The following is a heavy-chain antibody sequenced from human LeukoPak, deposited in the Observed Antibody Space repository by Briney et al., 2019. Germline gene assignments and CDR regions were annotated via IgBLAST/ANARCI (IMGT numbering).Heavy chain of an antibody. CDR1: GFTVTNAW. Sequence: PGGSLRLSCKVSGFTVTNAWMNWVRQAPGKGLEWVGRIKPKTDGETTEYAAPVKDRFSISRDDSKSMMYLQMNSLKTEDTAVYYCITPLPYSAQGGQGTLVTVSS. CDR3: ITPLPYSAQ. J-gene: IGHJ4*02. D-gene: IGHD2-21*01. V-gene: IGHV3-15*07. CDR2: IKPKTDGETT.